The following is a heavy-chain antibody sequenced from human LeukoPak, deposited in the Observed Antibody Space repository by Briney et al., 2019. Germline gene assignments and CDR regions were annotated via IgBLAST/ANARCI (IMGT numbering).Heavy chain of an antibody. CDR1: GFTFSSYT. CDR3: AREVMDNLRFDY. CDR2: ISSTGSTI. V-gene: IGHV3-48*02. Sequence: GSLRLSCAASGFTFSSYTMNWVRQAPGKGLEWISYISSTGSTIYYADSMKGRITISRDNAKNSLYLQMNSLRDEDTAVYYCAREVMDNLRFDYWGQGTLVTVSS. J-gene: IGHJ4*02. D-gene: IGHD1-14*01.